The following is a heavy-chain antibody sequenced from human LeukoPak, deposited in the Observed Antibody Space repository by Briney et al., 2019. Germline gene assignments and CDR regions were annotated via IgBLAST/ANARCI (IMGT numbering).Heavy chain of an antibody. J-gene: IGHJ6*02. CDR1: GFTFSSYD. CDR3: ARAQALHGAYYYYGMDV. Sequence: GGSLRLSCAASGFTFSSYDMHWVRQATGKGLEWVSAIGTAGDTYYPGSVKGRFTISRENAKSSLYLQMNSLRAGDTAVYYCARAQALHGAYYYYGMDVWGQGTTVTVSS. V-gene: IGHV3-13*01. D-gene: IGHD3-16*01. CDR2: IGTAGDT.